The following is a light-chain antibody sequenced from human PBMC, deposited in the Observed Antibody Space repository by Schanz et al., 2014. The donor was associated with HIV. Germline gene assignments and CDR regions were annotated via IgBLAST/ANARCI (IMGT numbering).Light chain of an antibody. CDR2: NTS. CDR1: TGSVTSGHF. Sequence: QAVVTQEPSLTVSPGGTVTLTCGSSTGSVTSGHFPFWLQQRPGQAPRTLIFNTSKKHSWTPARFSGSLFGGKAALTISGAQPEDEAEYYCLLSYTRSRPGVFGGGTKLTVL. J-gene: IGLJ2*01. CDR3: LLSYTRSRPGV. V-gene: IGLV7-46*01.